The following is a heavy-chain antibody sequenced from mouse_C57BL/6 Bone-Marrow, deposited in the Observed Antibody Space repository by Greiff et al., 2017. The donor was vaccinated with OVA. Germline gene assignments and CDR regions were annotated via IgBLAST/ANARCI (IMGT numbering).Heavy chain of an antibody. J-gene: IGHJ1*03. CDR2: INPYNGGT. V-gene: IGHV1-19*01. D-gene: IGHD2-3*01. CDR3: ARGGYWTYWYFDV. CDR1: GYTFTDYY. Sequence: EVKLMESGPVLVKPGASVKMSCKASGYTFTDYYMNWVKQSHGKSLEWIGVINPYNGGTSYNQKFKGKATLTVDKSSSTAYMELNSLTSEDSAVYYGARGGYWTYWYFDVWGTGTTVTVSS.